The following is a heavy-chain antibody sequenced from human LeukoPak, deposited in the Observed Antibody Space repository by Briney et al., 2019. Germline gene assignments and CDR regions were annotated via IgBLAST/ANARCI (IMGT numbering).Heavy chain of an antibody. Sequence: SETLSLTCAVYGGSFSGYYWSWIRQPPGKGLEWIGEINHSGSTNYNPSLKSRVTISVDTSKNQFSLKLSSVTAADTAVYYCARHEHKLELRLNYYYYYGMDVWGQGTTVTVSS. D-gene: IGHD1-7*01. V-gene: IGHV4-34*01. CDR3: ARHEHKLELRLNYYYYYGMDV. J-gene: IGHJ6*02. CDR1: GGSFSGYY. CDR2: INHSGST.